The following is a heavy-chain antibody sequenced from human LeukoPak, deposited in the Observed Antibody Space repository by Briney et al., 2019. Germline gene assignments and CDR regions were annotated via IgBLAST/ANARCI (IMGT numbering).Heavy chain of an antibody. CDR2: ISRSSSIL. Sequence: PGGSLRLSCAASGFAFSSYSMNWVRLAPGKGLEWVSYISRSSSILYYADSVKGRFTISRDNAKNSLYLQMNSLRGEDTAVYYCARDHSSSWTFDYWGQGTLVTVSS. V-gene: IGHV3-48*01. CDR1: GFAFSSYS. CDR3: ARDHSSSWTFDY. J-gene: IGHJ4*02. D-gene: IGHD6-13*01.